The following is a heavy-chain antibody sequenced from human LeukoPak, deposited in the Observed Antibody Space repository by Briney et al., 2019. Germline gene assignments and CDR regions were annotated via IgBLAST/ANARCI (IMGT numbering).Heavy chain of an antibody. CDR3: ARHHPNSYYYGVDV. J-gene: IGHJ6*02. CDR2: IYDSENT. V-gene: IGHV4-59*08. Sequence: SETLSFTCTVSGGSISRQYWTWIRQPPGKGLEWIGYIYDSENTNYSPSLKSRVTMSVDTSKYQFALKMSSVTAADSAVYYCARHHPNSYYYGVDVWGQGTTVTVSS. CDR1: GGSISRQY.